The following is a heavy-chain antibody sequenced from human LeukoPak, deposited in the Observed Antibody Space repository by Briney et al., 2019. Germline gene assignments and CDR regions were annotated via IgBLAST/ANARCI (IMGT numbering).Heavy chain of an antibody. CDR3: ASGSTLGIAVAVDY. CDR1: GGTFSSYA. Sequence: SVKASCKASGGTFSSYAISWVRQAPGQGLEWMGRIIPILGIANYAQKFQGRVTITADKSTSTAYMELSSLRSEDTAVYYCASGSTLGIAVAVDYWGQGTLVTVSS. J-gene: IGHJ4*02. V-gene: IGHV1-69*04. CDR2: IIPILGIA. D-gene: IGHD6-19*01.